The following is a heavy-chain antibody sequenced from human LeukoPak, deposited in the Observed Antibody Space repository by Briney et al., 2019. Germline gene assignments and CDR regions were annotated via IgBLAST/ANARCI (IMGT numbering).Heavy chain of an antibody. V-gene: IGHV3-21*01. Sequence: GGSLRLSCAASGFTFSSYSMNWVRQAPGKGLEWVSSISRSSNYKYYADSVKGRFTISRDNAKNSLYLQMNSLRAEDTAVYYCAKWVGEPLSVFDYWGQGTLVTVSS. CDR2: ISRSSNYK. D-gene: IGHD1-26*01. J-gene: IGHJ4*02. CDR1: GFTFSSYS. CDR3: AKWVGEPLSVFDY.